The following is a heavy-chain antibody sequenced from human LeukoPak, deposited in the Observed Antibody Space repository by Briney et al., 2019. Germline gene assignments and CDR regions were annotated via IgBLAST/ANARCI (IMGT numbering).Heavy chain of an antibody. CDR1: GGSISSYY. V-gene: IGHV4-59*08. D-gene: IGHD6-19*01. Sequence: PSETLSLTCTVSGGSISSYYWSWIRQPPGKGLEWIGYIYYSGDTNYNPSLKSRVTISVDTSKNQFSLKLSSVTAADTAVYYCARGIGSGWPPYYYYGIDVWGQGTTVTVSS. CDR2: IYYSGDT. J-gene: IGHJ6*02. CDR3: ARGIGSGWPPYYYYGIDV.